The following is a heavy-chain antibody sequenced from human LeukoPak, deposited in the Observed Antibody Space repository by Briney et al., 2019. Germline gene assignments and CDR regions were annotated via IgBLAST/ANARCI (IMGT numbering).Heavy chain of an antibody. CDR3: ARQRWLQSGGYFDY. V-gene: IGHV3-21*01. D-gene: IGHD5-24*01. CDR2: SSSSSSYI. CDR1: GFTFSSYS. J-gene: IGHJ4*02. Sequence: GGSLRLSCAASGFTFSSYSVNWVRQAPGKGLEWVSSSSSSSSYIYYADSVKGRFTISRDNAKNSLYLQMNSLRAEDTAVYYCARQRWLQSGGYFDYWGQGTLVTVSS.